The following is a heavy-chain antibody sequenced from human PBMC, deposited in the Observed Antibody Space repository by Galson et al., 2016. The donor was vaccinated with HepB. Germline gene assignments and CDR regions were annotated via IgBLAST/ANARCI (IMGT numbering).Heavy chain of an antibody. Sequence: SLRLSCAASGFTLSTYSINWVRQAPGKGLEWISYISYSSSTIYYADSVKGRFTISRDNAKNSLYLQMNSLGDEDTAVYYCARDSLVGDSPWCFDIWGQGRMVTVSS. CDR1: GFTLSTYS. V-gene: IGHV3-48*02. CDR2: ISYSSSTI. D-gene: IGHD1-26*01. CDR3: ARDSLVGDSPWCFDI. J-gene: IGHJ3*02.